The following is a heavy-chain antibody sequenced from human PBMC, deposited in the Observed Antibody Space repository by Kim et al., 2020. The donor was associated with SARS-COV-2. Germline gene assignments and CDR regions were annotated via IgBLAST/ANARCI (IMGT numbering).Heavy chain of an antibody. CDR1: GFTFSDHY. CDR3: ARILTRGGYFYDF. J-gene: IGHJ4*01. D-gene: IGHD2-15*01. Sequence: GGSLRLSCAASGFTFSDHYIDWVRQAPGKGLEWVGRSRNKANSYTTEYAASVKGRFTTSRDDSKNSLYLQMNSLKTEDTAVYYCARILTRGGYFYDFWG. CDR2: SRNKANSYTT. V-gene: IGHV3-72*01.